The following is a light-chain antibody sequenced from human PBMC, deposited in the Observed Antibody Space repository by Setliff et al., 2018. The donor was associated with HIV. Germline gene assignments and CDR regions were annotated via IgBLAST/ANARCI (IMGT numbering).Light chain of an antibody. J-gene: IGLJ1*01. CDR3: SSYTSSSTLV. CDR1: TSDLGGSNF. V-gene: IGLV2-14*03. Sequence: QSALTQPASVSGSPGQSITISCTGTTSDLGGSNFVSWYQHHPGKAPKLIIYDVSNRPSGVSNRFSGSKSGNTASLTISGLQAEDEADYYCSSYTSSSTLVFGTGTKVTVL. CDR2: DVS.